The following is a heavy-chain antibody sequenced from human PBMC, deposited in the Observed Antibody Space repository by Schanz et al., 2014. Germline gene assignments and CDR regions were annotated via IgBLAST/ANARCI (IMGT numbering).Heavy chain of an antibody. J-gene: IGHJ5*02. CDR3: AKADLPDYYDSSGPFDP. V-gene: IGHV3-23*04. CDR2: ISGSGGST. CDR1: GCTFSNYG. Sequence: EVQVVESGGDLVQPGGSLRLSCAVSGCTFSNYGMGWVRQAPGKGLEWVSAISGSGGSTYYADSVKGRFTISRDNSKNTLYLQMNSLRAEDTAVYYCAKADLPDYYDSSGPFDPWGQGTLVTVSS. D-gene: IGHD3-22*01.